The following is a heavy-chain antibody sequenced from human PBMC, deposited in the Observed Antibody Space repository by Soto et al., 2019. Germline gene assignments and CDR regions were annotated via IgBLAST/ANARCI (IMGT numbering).Heavy chain of an antibody. CDR3: ARDRAPRGWSYLDL. J-gene: IGHJ4*02. CDR2: IIPIFGTP. CDR1: GGSFSDYA. D-gene: IGHD2-15*01. V-gene: IGHV1-69*13. Sequence: SVKVSCKAFGGSFSDYAISWVRQAPGQWLEWMGGIIPIFGTPNYAQKFQDRVTFTAHESTNTAYMELSRLTSEDTAVYYCARDRAPRGWSYLDLWGQGTQVTVSS.